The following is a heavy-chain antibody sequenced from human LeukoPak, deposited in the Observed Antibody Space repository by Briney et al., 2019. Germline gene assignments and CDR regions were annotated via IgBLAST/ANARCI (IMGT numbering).Heavy chain of an antibody. V-gene: IGHV4-31*03. CDR2: IYYSGST. CDR3: ARLVGAAKGGFDY. CDR1: GGSVSSGGYY. J-gene: IGHJ4*02. D-gene: IGHD1-26*01. Sequence: SETLSLTCTVSGGSVSSGGYYWSWIRQHPGKGLEWIGYIYYSGSTYYNPSLKSRVTISVDTSKNQFSLKLSSVTAADTAVYYCARLVGAAKGGFDYWGQGTLVTVSS.